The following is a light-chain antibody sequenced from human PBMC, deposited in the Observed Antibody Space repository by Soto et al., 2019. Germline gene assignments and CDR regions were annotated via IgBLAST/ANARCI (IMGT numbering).Light chain of an antibody. Sequence: DIQMTQSPSILSASVGYRFTITCRASQGISNYLAWYQQKPGKVPKLLIYAASTLQSGVPSRFSGSGSGTDFTLTISSLQPEDVATYYCQKYNSARITFGQGTRLEIK. CDR3: QKYNSARIT. CDR1: QGISNY. V-gene: IGKV1-27*01. CDR2: AAS. J-gene: IGKJ5*01.